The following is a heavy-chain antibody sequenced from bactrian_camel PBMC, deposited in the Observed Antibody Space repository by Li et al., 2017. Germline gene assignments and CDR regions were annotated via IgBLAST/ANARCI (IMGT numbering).Heavy chain of an antibody. V-gene: IGHV3S53*01. CDR2: IDSDGRT. D-gene: IGHD2*01. Sequence: HVQLVESGGGLVQAGGSLRLSCSVSGDTVSSRYMAWFRQAPGKEREGLAAIDSDGRTAVADSVKGRFTISNADAKNTLYLQMISLKPEDTAMYYCAADSLQLTCVAGRHGLDYWGQGTQVTVS. CDR1: GDTVSSRY. J-gene: IGHJ4*01. CDR3: AADSLQLTCVAGRHGLDY.